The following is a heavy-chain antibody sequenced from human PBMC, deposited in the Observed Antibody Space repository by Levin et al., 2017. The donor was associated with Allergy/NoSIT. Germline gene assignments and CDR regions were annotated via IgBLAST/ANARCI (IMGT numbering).Heavy chain of an antibody. D-gene: IGHD1-1*01. CDR1: GGSISNSGHY. Sequence: ASETLSLTCTVSGGSISNSGHYWGWIRQPPGKGLEWIGSIYHSGTTYYNASLKSRVTISVDTSTNQFSLKLRSVTAADTAMYYCARRGGTDLDWFDPWGQGTLITVSS. CDR3: ARRGGTDLDWFDP. V-gene: IGHV4-39*01. CDR2: IYHSGTT. J-gene: IGHJ5*02.